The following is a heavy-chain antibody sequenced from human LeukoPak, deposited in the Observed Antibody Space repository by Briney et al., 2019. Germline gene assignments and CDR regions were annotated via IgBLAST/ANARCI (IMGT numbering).Heavy chain of an antibody. J-gene: IGHJ4*02. CDR1: GASISSGGYY. V-gene: IGHV4-31*03. CDR3: ARVKHYYYDSSGYLPLPYYFDY. Sequence: SQTLSLTCTVSGASISSGGYYWTWIRQHPGKGLEWIGYISYTGSTYYNPSLKSRITISIDTSKSQFSLRLSSVTAADTAVYYCARVKHYYYDSSGYLPLPYYFDYWGQGTLVTVSS. D-gene: IGHD3-22*01. CDR2: ISYTGST.